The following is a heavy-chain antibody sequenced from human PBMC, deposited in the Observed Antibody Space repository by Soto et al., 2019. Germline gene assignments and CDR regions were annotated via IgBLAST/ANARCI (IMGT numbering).Heavy chain of an antibody. V-gene: IGHV5-51*01. CDR3: AKHHRCSGGSCYAHMDV. CDR1: GYSFTSYW. J-gene: IGHJ6*02. CDR2: IYPGDSDT. D-gene: IGHD2-15*01. Sequence: PGESLKISCKGSGYSFTSYWIGWVRQMPGKGLEWMGIIYPGDSDTRYSPSFQGQVTISADKSISTAYLQWSSLKASDTAMYYCAKHHRCSGGSCYAHMDVWGQGTTVTVSS.